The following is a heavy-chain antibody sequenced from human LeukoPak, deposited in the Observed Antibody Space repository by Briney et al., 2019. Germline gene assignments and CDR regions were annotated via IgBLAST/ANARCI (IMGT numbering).Heavy chain of an antibody. J-gene: IGHJ6*03. CDR2: ISWNSGSI. CDR3: AKSAAAGTYYYYMDV. Sequence: PGGSLRLSCAASGFTFDDYAMHWVRQAPGKGLEWVSGISWNSGSIGYADSVKGRFTISRDNAKNSLYLQMSSLRAEDTALYYCAKSAAAGTYYYYMDVWGKGTTVTVSS. CDR1: GFTFDDYA. D-gene: IGHD6-13*01. V-gene: IGHV3-9*01.